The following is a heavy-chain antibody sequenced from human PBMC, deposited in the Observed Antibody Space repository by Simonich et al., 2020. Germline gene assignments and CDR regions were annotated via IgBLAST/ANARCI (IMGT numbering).Heavy chain of an antibody. J-gene: IGHJ4*02. Sequence: QVQLVQSGAEVKKPGASVKVSCKASGYTFTSYGISWVRQAPGQGLEWMGGISAYNSNTKYAQKLQGRVTMTTDTSADTAYMELRSLRSDDTAVYYCARDYDILTGYYPPDYWGQGTLVTVSS. D-gene: IGHD3-9*01. V-gene: IGHV1-18*01. CDR3: ARDYDILTGYYPPDY. CDR2: ISAYNSNT. CDR1: GYTFTSYG.